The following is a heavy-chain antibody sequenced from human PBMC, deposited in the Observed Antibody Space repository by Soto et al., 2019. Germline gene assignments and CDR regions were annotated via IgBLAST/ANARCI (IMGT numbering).Heavy chain of an antibody. CDR3: ARAFATVTTGVSEYYFDY. D-gene: IGHD4-17*01. CDR2: IIPIFGTA. CDR1: GGTFSSYA. V-gene: IGHV1-69*13. Sequence: SVKVSCKASGGTFSSYAISWVRQAPGQGLEWMGGIIPIFGTADYAQKFQGRVTITADESTSTACMELSSLRSEDTAVYYCARAFATVTTGVSEYYFDYWGQGTLVTVSS. J-gene: IGHJ4*02.